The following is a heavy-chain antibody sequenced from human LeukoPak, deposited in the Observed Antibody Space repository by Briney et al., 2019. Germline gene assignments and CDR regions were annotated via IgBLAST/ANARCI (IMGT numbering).Heavy chain of an antibody. J-gene: IGHJ4*02. V-gene: IGHV4-59*01. CDR2: IYYSGDT. CDR1: GGSISSYS. Sequence: PSETLSLTCTVSGGSISSYSWNWIRQPPGKGLEWIGYIYYSGDTHYNPSLKSRVTISIDTSKNQFSLKLSSVTAADTAVYYCARESGRLAMVFDYWGQGTLVTVSS. D-gene: IGHD6-19*01. CDR3: ARESGRLAMVFDY.